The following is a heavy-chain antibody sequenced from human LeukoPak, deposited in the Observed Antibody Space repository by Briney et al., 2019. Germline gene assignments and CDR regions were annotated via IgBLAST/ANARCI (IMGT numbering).Heavy chain of an antibody. CDR3: ARVVPGIGMDV. D-gene: IGHD6-19*01. J-gene: IGHJ6*03. CDR2: IYPPGSNT. CDR1: GYIFTSYW. Sequence: GESLKISCKGSGYIFTSYWIGWVRQTPGKGLEWMGIIYPPGSNTRYGPPFQGQVTISADKSINTAYLQWRSLKASDTAIYYCARVVPGIGMDVWGKGTTVTVSS. V-gene: IGHV5-51*01.